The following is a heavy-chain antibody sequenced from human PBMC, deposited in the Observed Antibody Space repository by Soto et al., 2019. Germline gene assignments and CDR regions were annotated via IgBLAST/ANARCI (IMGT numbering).Heavy chain of an antibody. Sequence: QVQLQESGPGLVKPSGTLSLTCAVSGGSISSSNWWSWVRQPPGKGLEWIGEIYHSGSTNYNPSRKSRVTIAVDKSKNQFSLKLSSVTAADTAVYYCARERLGVRGVIRWFDPWGQGTLVTVSS. J-gene: IGHJ5*02. CDR2: IYHSGST. V-gene: IGHV4-4*02. CDR3: ARERLGVRGVIRWFDP. CDR1: GGSISSSNW. D-gene: IGHD3-10*01.